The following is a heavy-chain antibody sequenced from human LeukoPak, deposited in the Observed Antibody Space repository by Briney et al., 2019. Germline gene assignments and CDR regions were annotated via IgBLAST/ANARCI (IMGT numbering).Heavy chain of an antibody. V-gene: IGHV4-59*08. CDR3: ARRQKLRGPRDRDALDI. CDR1: GGPISDYY. CDR2: IYNSGST. J-gene: IGHJ3*02. Sequence: ASETLSLTCGVSGGPISDYYWTWIRQPPGKELEWIGYIYNSGSTNYNPSLKSRVTISVDMSKYQFSLKLNSVTAADTAMYYCARRQKLRGPRDRDALDIWGQGTMVTVSS. D-gene: IGHD3-22*01.